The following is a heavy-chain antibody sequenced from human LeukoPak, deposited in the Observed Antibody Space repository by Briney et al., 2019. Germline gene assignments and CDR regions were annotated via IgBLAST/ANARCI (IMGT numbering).Heavy chain of an antibody. J-gene: IGHJ4*02. D-gene: IGHD7-27*01. CDR3: VREFSWGFDY. CDR1: GFTFSSHG. V-gene: IGHV3-30*02. CDR2: IRNDGNNK. Sequence: GGSLRLSCAASGFTFSSHGMHWVRQAPGKGLEWVTFIRNDGNNKYYTDAVEGRFTFSRDNFANTLPLHMNSLRAEDSAVYYCVREFSWGFDYWGQGTLVTVSS.